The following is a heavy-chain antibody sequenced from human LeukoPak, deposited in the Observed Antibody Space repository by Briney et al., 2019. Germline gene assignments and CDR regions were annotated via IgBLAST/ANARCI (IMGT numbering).Heavy chain of an antibody. CDR1: GGSISSYY. D-gene: IGHD1-26*01. V-gene: IGHV4-4*07. CDR3: AREGAANFYYYYYYMDV. J-gene: IGHJ6*03. CDR2: IYTSGST. Sequence: PSETLSLTCTVSGGSISSYYWSWIRQPAGKGLEWIGRIYTSGSTNYNPSLKSRVTISVDKSKNQFSLKLSSMTAADTAVYYCAREGAANFYYYYYYMDVWGKGTTVTVSS.